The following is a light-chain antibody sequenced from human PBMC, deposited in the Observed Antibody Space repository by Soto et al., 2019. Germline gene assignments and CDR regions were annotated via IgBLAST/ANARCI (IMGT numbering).Light chain of an antibody. J-gene: IGLJ2*01. CDR1: SSDVGGYNY. CDR3: SSYAGSNNFV. V-gene: IGLV2-8*01. Sequence: QSVLTQPPSASGSPGQSVTISCTGTSSDVGGYNYVSWYQQYPGKAPKLMIYEVSKRPSGVPDRFSGSKSGNTASLTVSGLQAEDEADYYCSSYAGSNNFVFGGGTKLTVL. CDR2: EVS.